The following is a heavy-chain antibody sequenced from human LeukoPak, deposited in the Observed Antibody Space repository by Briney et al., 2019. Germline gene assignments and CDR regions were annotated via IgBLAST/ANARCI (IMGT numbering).Heavy chain of an antibody. CDR2: IIPIFGTS. D-gene: IGHD2-2*02. CDR1: GGTFSNYA. J-gene: IGHJ4*02. CDR3: ARDCRSSTSCYREGYFDY. V-gene: IGHV1-69*06. Sequence: SVKVSCKASGGTFSNYAISWVRQAPGQGLEWMGEIIPIFGTSNYAQKFQGRVTITADKSTSTAYMELTSLRSEDTAVYYCARDCRSSTSCYREGYFDYWGQGTLVTVSS.